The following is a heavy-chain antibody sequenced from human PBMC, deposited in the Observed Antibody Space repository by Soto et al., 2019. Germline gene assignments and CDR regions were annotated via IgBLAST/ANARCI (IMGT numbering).Heavy chain of an antibody. CDR1: GDSFSDYY. CDR3: ARGHYSSGWPFDH. CDR2: VFHSATT. J-gene: IGHJ4*02. Sequence: SETLSLTCTVSGDSFSDYYWNWIRQVPGKGLEWIGFVFHSATTSYNPSLKTRVAISDDTSKKQFSLRLTSVTAADTAIYYCARGHYSSGWPFDHWGQGILVTVSP. D-gene: IGHD6-19*01. V-gene: IGHV4-59*01.